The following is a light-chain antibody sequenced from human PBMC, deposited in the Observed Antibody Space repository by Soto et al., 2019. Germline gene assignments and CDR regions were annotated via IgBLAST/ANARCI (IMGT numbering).Light chain of an antibody. CDR3: QQYGSSPPT. Sequence: EIVLTQSPGTLSLSPGERATLSCRASQSVSSNYLAWYRRKPGQAPRLLIYGASNRATDIPGRFSGSGSGTDFTLTITRLEPEDFAVYYCQQYGSSPPTFGPGTRMEIK. J-gene: IGKJ1*01. CDR1: QSVSSNY. CDR2: GAS. V-gene: IGKV3-20*01.